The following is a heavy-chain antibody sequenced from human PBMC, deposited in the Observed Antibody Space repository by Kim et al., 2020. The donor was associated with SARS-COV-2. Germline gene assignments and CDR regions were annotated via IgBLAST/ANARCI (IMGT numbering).Heavy chain of an antibody. J-gene: IGHJ4*02. D-gene: IGHD1-26*01. CDR3: VGGRVDY. CDR1: GFNFRSYD. V-gene: IGHV3-64D*09. Sequence: GGSLRLSCLASGFNFRSYDMHWVRQAPGKGLEYVSAIRTNGENTDYADSVKGRFTTSRDNSKNTLYLQMRSLRLEDSAVYYYVGGRVDYWGQGTQVTVSS. CDR2: IRTNGENT.